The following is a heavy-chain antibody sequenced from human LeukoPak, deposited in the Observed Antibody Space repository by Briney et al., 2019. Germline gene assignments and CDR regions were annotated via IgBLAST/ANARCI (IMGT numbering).Heavy chain of an antibody. J-gene: IGHJ3*02. CDR2: INPNSGGT. CDR1: GYTFTGYY. CDR3: AILEGSYYYDSSGEGDAFDI. D-gene: IGHD3-22*01. Sequence: ASVKLSCKASGYTFTGYYMHWVRQAPGQGLEWMGRINPNSGGTNYAQKFQGRVTMTRDTSISTAYMELSRLRSDDTAVYYCAILEGSYYYDSSGEGDAFDIWGQGTMVTVSS. V-gene: IGHV1-2*06.